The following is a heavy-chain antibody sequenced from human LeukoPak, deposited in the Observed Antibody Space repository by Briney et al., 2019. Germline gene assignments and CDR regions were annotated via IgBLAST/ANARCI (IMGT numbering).Heavy chain of an antibody. J-gene: IGHJ4*02. D-gene: IGHD6-25*01. CDR2: MNPNSGGT. CDR3: ARDPTDGRLPLDY. CDR1: XYXFTNXX. V-gene: IGHV1-2*04. Sequence: XYXFTNXXXXWGRXXTXQGXXXXXXMNPNSGGTNYAQKFQGWVTMTRDTSISTAYMELSRLRSDDTAVYYCARDPTDGRLPLDYWGQGTLVTVSS.